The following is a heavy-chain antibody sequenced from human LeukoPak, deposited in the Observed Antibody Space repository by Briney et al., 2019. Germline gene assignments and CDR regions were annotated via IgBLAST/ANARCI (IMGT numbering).Heavy chain of an antibody. CDR2: ISGSGGST. D-gene: IGHD7-27*01. CDR3: AKDLNWGGR. CDR1: GFTVSSNY. V-gene: IGHV3-23*01. Sequence: GGSLRLSCAASGFTVSSNYMSWVRRAPGKGLEWVSAISGSGGSTYYADSVKGRFTISRDNSKNTLYLQMDSLRAEDTAVYYCAKDLNWGGRWGQGTLVTVSS. J-gene: IGHJ4*02.